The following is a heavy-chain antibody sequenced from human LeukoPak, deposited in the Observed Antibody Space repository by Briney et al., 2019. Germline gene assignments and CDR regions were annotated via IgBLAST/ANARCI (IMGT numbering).Heavy chain of an antibody. CDR3: ATSHDSSGNN. CDR2: IRQDGSGK. V-gene: IGHV3-7*01. CDR1: GFAFSNFW. Sequence: GGSLRLSCAASGFAFSNFWMSWVRQAPGKGLEWVANIRQDGSGKYYVASVKGRFTISRDNAKNSLYLQMNSLTAEDTAVYYCATSHDSSGNNWGQGTLVTVSS. D-gene: IGHD3-22*01. J-gene: IGHJ4*02.